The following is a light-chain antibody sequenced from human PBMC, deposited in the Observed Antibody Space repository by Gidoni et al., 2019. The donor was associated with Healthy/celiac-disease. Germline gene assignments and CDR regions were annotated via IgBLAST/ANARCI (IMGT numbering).Light chain of an antibody. CDR1: QSVSSY. Sequence: QSVSSYLAWYQQKPGQAPRLLIYDASNRATGIPARFSGSGSGTDFTLTISSLEPEDFAIYYCQQRSNWPPVTFGQGTRLEIK. CDR3: QQRSNWPPVT. V-gene: IGKV3-11*01. CDR2: DAS. J-gene: IGKJ5*01.